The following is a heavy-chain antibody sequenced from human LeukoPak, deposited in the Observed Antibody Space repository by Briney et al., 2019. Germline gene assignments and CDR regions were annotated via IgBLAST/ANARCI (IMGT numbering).Heavy chain of an antibody. J-gene: IGHJ4*02. Sequence: SETLSLTCAVYGGSFSGYYWSRIRQPPGKGLEWIGEINHSGSTNYNPSLKSRVTISVDTSKNQFSLKLSSVTAADTAVYYCARRGGYSSSRPRYFDYWGQGTLVTVSS. CDR1: GGSFSGYY. V-gene: IGHV4-34*01. CDR2: INHSGST. CDR3: ARRGGYSSSRPRYFDY. D-gene: IGHD6-13*01.